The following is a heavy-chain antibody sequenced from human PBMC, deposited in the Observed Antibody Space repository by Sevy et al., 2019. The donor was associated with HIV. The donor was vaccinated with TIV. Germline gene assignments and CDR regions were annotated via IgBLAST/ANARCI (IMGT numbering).Heavy chain of an antibody. J-gene: IGHJ4*02. CDR2: MSNTGSTI. CDR3: ASQRGGYERLYYFDY. D-gene: IGHD5-12*01. CDR1: GFSFSIYS. Sequence: GGSLRLSCAASGFSFSIYSMNWVRQAPGRGLEWVSYMSNTGSTINYADSVKGRFTLSRDNAKNSLYLQMNSLRAEDTAVYYCASQRGGYERLYYFDYWGQGTLVTVSS. V-gene: IGHV3-48*01.